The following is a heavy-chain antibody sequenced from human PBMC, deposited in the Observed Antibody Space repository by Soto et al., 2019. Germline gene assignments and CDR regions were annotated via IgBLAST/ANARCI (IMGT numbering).Heavy chain of an antibody. Sequence: GGSLRLSCAASGFTFSSYAMHWVRQAPGKGLEWVAVISYDGSNKYYADSVKGRFTISRDNSKNTLYLQMNSLRAEDTAVYYCARDRISSGGNCPDYWGQGTLVTVSS. V-gene: IGHV3-30-3*01. CDR3: ARDRISSGGNCPDY. D-gene: IGHD2-15*01. CDR1: GFTFSSYA. J-gene: IGHJ4*02. CDR2: ISYDGSNK.